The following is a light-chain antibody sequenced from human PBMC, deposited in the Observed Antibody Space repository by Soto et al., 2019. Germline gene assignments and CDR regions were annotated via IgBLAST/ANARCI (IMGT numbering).Light chain of an antibody. CDR3: QQYDSSLYT. J-gene: IGKJ2*01. CDR2: GAS. CDR1: QSVSSSY. Sequence: EIVLTQSPGTLSLFPGERATLSCRASQSVSSSYLAWYQQKPGQAPRLLIYGASTRAPGIPDRFSGSGSGTDFTLTISRLEPEDFAVYYCQQYDSSLYTFGLGTKVEI. V-gene: IGKV3-20*01.